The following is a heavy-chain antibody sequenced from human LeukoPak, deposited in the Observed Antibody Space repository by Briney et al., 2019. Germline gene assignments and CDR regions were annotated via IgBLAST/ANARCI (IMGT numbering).Heavy chain of an antibody. D-gene: IGHD3-3*01. V-gene: IGHV3-9*01. Sequence: GGSLRLSCAASGFTFDDYAMHWVRQAPGKGLEWVSGISWNSGSISYGDSVKGRFTISRDNAKNSLYLQMNSLRAEDTALYYCAKQYDPYYYGMDVWGQGTTVTVSS. CDR2: ISWNSGSI. CDR1: GFTFDDYA. J-gene: IGHJ6*02. CDR3: AKQYDPYYYGMDV.